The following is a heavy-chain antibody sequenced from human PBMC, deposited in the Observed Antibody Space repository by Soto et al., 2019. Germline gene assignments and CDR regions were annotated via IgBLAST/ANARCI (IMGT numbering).Heavy chain of an antibody. CDR1: GGSISSSNW. Sequence: SETLSLTCAVSGGSISSSNWWSWVRQPPGKGLEWIGEIYHSGSTNYNPSLKSRVTISVDKSKNQFSLKLSSVTAADTAVYYCARGRKVQMATITEGNYYYYGMDVWGQGTTVTVSS. CDR2: IYHSGST. V-gene: IGHV4-4*02. D-gene: IGHD5-12*01. CDR3: ARGRKVQMATITEGNYYYYGMDV. J-gene: IGHJ6*02.